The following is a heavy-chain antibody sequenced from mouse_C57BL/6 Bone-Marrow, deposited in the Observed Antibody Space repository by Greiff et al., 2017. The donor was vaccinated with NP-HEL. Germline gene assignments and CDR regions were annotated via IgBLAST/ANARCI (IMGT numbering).Heavy chain of an antibody. CDR1: GFTFNTYA. CDR3: VREGAYYYGPWYFDV. J-gene: IGHJ1*03. D-gene: IGHD1-1*01. V-gene: IGHV10-3*01. CDR2: IRSKSSNYAT. Sequence: DVKLVESGGGLVQPKGSLKLSCAASGFTFNTYAMHWVRQAPGKGLEWVARIRSKSSNYATYYADSVKDRFTISRDDSQSMLYLQMNNLKTEDTAMYYCVREGAYYYGPWYFDVWGTGTTVTVSS.